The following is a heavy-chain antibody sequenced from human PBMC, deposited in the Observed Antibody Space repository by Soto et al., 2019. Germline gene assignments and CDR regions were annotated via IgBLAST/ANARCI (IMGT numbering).Heavy chain of an antibody. Sequence: ASVKVSCKASGGTFSSYTISWVRQAPGQGLEWMGRIIPILGIANYAQKFQGRVTITADKSTSTAYMELSSLRSEDTAVYYCASALTGYPNDYLGQGTLVNVSS. CDR2: IIPILGIA. CDR1: GGTFSSYT. D-gene: IGHD3-9*01. CDR3: ASALTGYPNDY. J-gene: IGHJ4*02. V-gene: IGHV1-69*02.